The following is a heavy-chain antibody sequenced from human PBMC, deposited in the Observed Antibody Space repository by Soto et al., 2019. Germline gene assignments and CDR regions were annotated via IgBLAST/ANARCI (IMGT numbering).Heavy chain of an antibody. D-gene: IGHD1-1*01. J-gene: IGHJ3*02. CDR2: ISPGGGNT. CDR3: ATSSGAFDM. Sequence: GGSLRLSCAASGFIFSNYWTHWVRQDPGKGLVWVSRISPGGGNTRYADSVKDRFTISRDKAKNTLYLQMNSLRAEDTAVYYCATSSGAFDMWGQGTTVTVSS. CDR1: GFIFSNYW. V-gene: IGHV3-74*01.